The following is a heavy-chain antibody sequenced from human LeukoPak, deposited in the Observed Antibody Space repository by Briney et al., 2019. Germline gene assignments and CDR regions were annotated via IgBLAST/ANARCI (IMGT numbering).Heavy chain of an antibody. CDR2: ISYDGSNK. V-gene: IGHV3-30*04. Sequence: GRSLRLSCAASGFTFSSYAMHWVRQAPGKGLEWVAVISYDGSNKYYADSVKGRFTISRDNAKNSLYLQMNSLRVEDTAVYYCAKVAKYYYGSETYYFFEHWGQGTPVTASS. J-gene: IGHJ4*02. D-gene: IGHD3-10*01. CDR3: AKVAKYYYGSETYYFFEH. CDR1: GFTFSSYA.